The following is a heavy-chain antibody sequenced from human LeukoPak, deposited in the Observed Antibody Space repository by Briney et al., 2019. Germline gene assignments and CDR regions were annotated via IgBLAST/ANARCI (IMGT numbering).Heavy chain of an antibody. V-gene: IGHV3-23*01. Sequence: GGSLRLSCAASGFTFSSYAMSWVRQAPGKGLEWVSAISGSGGSTYYADSVKGRFTISRDNSKNTLYLEMSSLRAEDTAVYYCAKSGYNYDSNAYPFIDYWGQGTLVTVSS. CDR2: ISGSGGST. D-gene: IGHD3-22*01. CDR1: GFTFSSYA. J-gene: IGHJ4*02. CDR3: AKSGYNYDSNAYPFIDY.